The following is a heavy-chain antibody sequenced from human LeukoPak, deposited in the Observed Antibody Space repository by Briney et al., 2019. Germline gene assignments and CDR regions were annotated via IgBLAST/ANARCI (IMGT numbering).Heavy chain of an antibody. D-gene: IGHD2-15*01. J-gene: IGHJ4*02. CDR1: GFTFSRYA. V-gene: IGHV3-23*01. CDR2: ICLNSGNT. CDR3: AEGYDIGKHPTKAYYFDY. Sequence: PGGSLRLSCAASGFTFSRYAMSWVRQAPGKGLEWVSTICLNSGNTLYADSVQGRFSISRDNSKNTLDLQMDNLKVDDTAVYYCAEGYDIGKHPTKAYYFDYWGQGTLVTVSS.